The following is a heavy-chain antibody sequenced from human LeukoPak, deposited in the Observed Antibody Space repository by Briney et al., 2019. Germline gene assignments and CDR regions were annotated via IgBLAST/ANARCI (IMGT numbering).Heavy chain of an antibody. D-gene: IGHD1-26*01. CDR1: GFTFSSYS. CDR2: ISSSSSYI. CDR3: ASKILGAKGFDY. Sequence: GGSLRLSCAASGFTFSSYSMNWVRQAPGKGLEWVSSISSSSSYIYYADSVKGRFTISRDNAKNSLYLQMNSLRAEDTAVYYCASKILGAKGFDYWGQGTLVTVSS. V-gene: IGHV3-21*01. J-gene: IGHJ4*02.